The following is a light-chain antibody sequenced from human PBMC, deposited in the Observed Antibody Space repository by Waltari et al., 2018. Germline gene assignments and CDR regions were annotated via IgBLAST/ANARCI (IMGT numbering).Light chain of an antibody. J-gene: IGLJ2*01. CDR2: SNN. CDR3: ASWDDSLNGGV. CDR1: NANTGSYT. V-gene: IGLV1-44*01. Sequence: QSVLPQPPSTSGTPAQRVTISCSGSNANTGSYTGNWDQQLPGTAPKLLIYSNNQRPSGVPDRCSGSKSGTSASLAISGLQSEDEADYYCASWDDSLNGGVFGGGTKLTVL.